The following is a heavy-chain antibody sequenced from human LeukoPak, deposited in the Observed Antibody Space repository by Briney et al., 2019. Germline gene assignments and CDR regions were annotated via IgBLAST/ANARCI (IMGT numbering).Heavy chain of an antibody. CDR1: GFTFSSYA. Sequence: PGGSLRLSCAASGFTFSSYAMHWVRQAPGKGLEWVAVISYDGSNKYYADSVKGRFTISRDNSKNTLYLQMNSLRAEDTAVYYCATWFGELSHLGYYYGMDVWGQGTTVTVSS. V-gene: IGHV3-30*04. D-gene: IGHD3-10*01. J-gene: IGHJ6*02. CDR3: ATWFGELSHLGYYYGMDV. CDR2: ISYDGSNK.